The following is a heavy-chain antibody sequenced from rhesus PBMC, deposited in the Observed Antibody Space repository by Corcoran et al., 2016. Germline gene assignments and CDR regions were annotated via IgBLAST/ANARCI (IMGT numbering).Heavy chain of an antibody. Sequence: QVQLQESGPGLVKPSETLSLTCAVSGGSISSYYWSWIRQPPGKGLGGIGRIYGSGGRTDYNPSLKSRVTILTDTSKNQFSLNLSSVTAADTAVYFCARTNVWGQGVLVTVSS. V-gene: IGHV4-160*01. CDR1: GGSISSYY. D-gene: IGHD1-32*01. CDR3: ARTNV. J-gene: IGHJ4*01. CDR2: IYGSGGRT.